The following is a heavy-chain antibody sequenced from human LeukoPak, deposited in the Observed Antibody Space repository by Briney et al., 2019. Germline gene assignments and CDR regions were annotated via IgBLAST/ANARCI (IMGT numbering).Heavy chain of an antibody. V-gene: IGHV4-34*01. J-gene: IGHJ6*02. D-gene: IGHD6-19*01. CDR1: GGSFSGYY. CDR2: INHSGST. Sequence: PSETLSLTCAVYGGSFSGYYWSWIRQPPGKGLEWIGEINHSGSTNYNPSLKSRVTISVDTSKNQFSLKLSSVTAADTDVYYCARVGPSSYSSGWYRGRYYYGMDVWGQGTTVTVSS. CDR3: ARVGPSSYSSGWYRGRYYYGMDV.